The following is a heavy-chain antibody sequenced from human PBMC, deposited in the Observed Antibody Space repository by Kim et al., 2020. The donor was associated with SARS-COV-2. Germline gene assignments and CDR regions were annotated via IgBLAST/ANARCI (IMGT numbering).Heavy chain of an antibody. Sequence: SETLSLTCTVSGGSLSSGSYYWSWIRQPPGKGLEWIGYIYYSGTTKYNPSLKSRVTISVDTSKNQFSLKLSSVTAADTAVYYCARGALYYFDTTGTFWDNWGQGTLVTGSS. D-gene: IGHD3-22*01. J-gene: IGHJ4*02. CDR3: ARGALYYFDTTGTFWDN. CDR1: GGSLSSGSYY. CDR2: IYYSGTT. V-gene: IGHV4-61*01.